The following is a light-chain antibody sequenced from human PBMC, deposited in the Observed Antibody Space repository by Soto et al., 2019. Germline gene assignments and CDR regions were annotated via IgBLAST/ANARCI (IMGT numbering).Light chain of an antibody. J-gene: IGLJ1*01. CDR3: SSYTSSSTPFV. Sequence: QSALTQPGSVSGSPGQSFTISCTGTSSDVGGYNYVSWYQQHPGKAPKHMIYDVSNRPSGVSNRFSGSKSGNTASLTISGLQAEDEADYYCSSYTSSSTPFVFGTGTKLTVL. CDR2: DVS. CDR1: SSDVGGYNY. V-gene: IGLV2-14*01.